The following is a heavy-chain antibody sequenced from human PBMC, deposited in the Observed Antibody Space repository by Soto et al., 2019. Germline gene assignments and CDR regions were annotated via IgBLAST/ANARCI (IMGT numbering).Heavy chain of an antibody. D-gene: IGHD4-17*01. Sequence: QVQLVQSGAEVKKPGASVKVSCKASGYTFTSYDINWVRQATGQGLEYLGWMNPNSGNTAYVQNFQGRVTSTWDTSITTAYMELSSLRSEDTAVYFCARGIKYGAYSRWFDPWGQGTLVTVSS. V-gene: IGHV1-8*01. J-gene: IGHJ5*02. CDR3: ARGIKYGAYSRWFDP. CDR1: GYTFTSYD. CDR2: MNPNSGNT.